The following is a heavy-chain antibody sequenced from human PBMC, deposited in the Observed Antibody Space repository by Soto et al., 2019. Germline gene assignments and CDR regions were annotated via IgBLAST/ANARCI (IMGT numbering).Heavy chain of an antibody. CDR1: GYTFTGYY. D-gene: IGHD3-10*01. CDR3: ARSSGSGSYYNFAFDI. J-gene: IGHJ3*02. CDR2: INPNSGGT. Sequence: ASVKVSCKASGYTFTGYYMHWVRQAPGQGLEWMGWINPNSGGTNYAQKFQGRVTMTRDTSISTAYMELSRLTSDDPAVYYCARSSGSGSYYNFAFDIWGQGTMVTASS. V-gene: IGHV1-2*02.